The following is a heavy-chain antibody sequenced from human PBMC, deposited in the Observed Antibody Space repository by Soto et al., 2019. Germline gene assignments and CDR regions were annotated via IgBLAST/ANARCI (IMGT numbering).Heavy chain of an antibody. V-gene: IGHV3-23*01. CDR3: ARVLVVRGLIIGPVDS. CDR2: VSNSGGNT. CDR1: GFTFSSYA. D-gene: IGHD3-10*01. Sequence: EVQLLESGGGLGQPGGSLRLSCAASGFTFSSYAMSWVRQAPGKGLEWVSTVSNSGGNTYYADSVRGRCTISRDNSKNSVYLQMNSLRAESTAVYYCARVLVVRGLIIGPVDSWGQGTLVTVSS. J-gene: IGHJ4*02.